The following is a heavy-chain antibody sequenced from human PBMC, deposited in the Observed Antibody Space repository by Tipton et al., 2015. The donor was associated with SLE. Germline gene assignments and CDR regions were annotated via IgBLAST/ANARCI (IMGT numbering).Heavy chain of an antibody. CDR2: IYTSGAT. CDR1: GASINSGTYY. D-gene: IGHD3-3*01. V-gene: IGHV4-61*02. Sequence: LRLSCTVSGASINSGTYYWNWIRHPAGKGLEWIGRIYTSGATNYSPSFESRVTISFGMSKNQVSLKLTSVTAADTAVYYCARDLGRSRITIFGGFDFWGQGTLVTVPS. CDR3: ARDLGRSRITIFGGFDF. J-gene: IGHJ4*02.